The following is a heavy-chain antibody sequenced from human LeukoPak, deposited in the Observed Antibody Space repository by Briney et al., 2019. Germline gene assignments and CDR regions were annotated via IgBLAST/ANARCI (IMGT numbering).Heavy chain of an antibody. CDR2: SSWGDDK. Sequence: SGPTLVQPTQLLTQTCTFSGVSLSTGGVGVGWMRQPPGKALEWLVLSSWGDDKRYSPSLKSRLPITTDTSKNHVVLTITNMDPVDTATYYCSQTTTTVEQRDAFDIWGQGTMVTVSS. CDR3: SQTTTTVEQRDAFDI. V-gene: IGHV2-5*02. D-gene: IGHD4-23*01. J-gene: IGHJ3*02. CDR1: GVSLSTGGVG.